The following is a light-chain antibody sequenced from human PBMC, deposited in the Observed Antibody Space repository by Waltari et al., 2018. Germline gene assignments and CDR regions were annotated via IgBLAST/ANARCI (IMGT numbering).Light chain of an antibody. V-gene: IGLV8-61*01. Sequence: QTVVTQEPSLSVSPGGTVTLPCALSSGSVSTTSYATWYRQTPGQAPRTLLYKANTRSSGVPDRFSGSILGNKVALTITGAQADDESDYYCSLYMGSGIWVFGGGTKLTVL. J-gene: IGLJ3*02. CDR3: SLYMGSGIWV. CDR1: SGSVSTTSY. CDR2: KAN.